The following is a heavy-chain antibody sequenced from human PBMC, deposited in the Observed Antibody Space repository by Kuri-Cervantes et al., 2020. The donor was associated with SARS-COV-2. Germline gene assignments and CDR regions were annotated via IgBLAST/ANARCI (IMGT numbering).Heavy chain of an antibody. Sequence: LSLTCAASGFTFSSYWMRRVRQAPGKGLEWVANIKQDGSEKYYVDSVKGRFTISRDNAKNSMYLQMNSLRAEDTAVYYCARDILSFLGTHYFDYWGQGTLVTVSS. CDR1: GFTFSSYW. V-gene: IGHV3-7*01. J-gene: IGHJ4*02. CDR2: IKQDGSEK. CDR3: ARDILSFLGTHYFDY. D-gene: IGHD3-16*02.